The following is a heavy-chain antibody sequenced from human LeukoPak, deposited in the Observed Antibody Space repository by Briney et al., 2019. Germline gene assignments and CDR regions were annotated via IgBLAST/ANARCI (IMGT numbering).Heavy chain of an antibody. Sequence: ASVKVSCKASGYTFTSYYMHWVRQAPGQGLEWMGIINPSGGSTSYAQKFQGRVTMTRDMSTSTVYMELSSLRSEDTAVYYCARVLWFGDKYNWFDPWGQGTLVTVSS. CDR2: INPSGGST. CDR1: GYTFTSYY. V-gene: IGHV1-46*01. D-gene: IGHD3-10*01. CDR3: ARVLWFGDKYNWFDP. J-gene: IGHJ5*02.